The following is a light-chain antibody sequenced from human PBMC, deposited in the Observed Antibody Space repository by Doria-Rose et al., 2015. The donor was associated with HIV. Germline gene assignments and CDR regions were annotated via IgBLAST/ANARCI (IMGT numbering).Light chain of an antibody. CDR2: DGS. CDR1: QSFSSTY. J-gene: IGKJ1*01. V-gene: IGKV3-20*01. Sequence: TQSPGTLSLSPGERATLSCGASQSFSSTYLGWYQQKPGQAPSLLIYDGSTRATGIPDRFSASGSGTDFTLTINRLEPEDFALYYCHQYGTSWTFGQGTKVEI. CDR3: HQYGTSWT.